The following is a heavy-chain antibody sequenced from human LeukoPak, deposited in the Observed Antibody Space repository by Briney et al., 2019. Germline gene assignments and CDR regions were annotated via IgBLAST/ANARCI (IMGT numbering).Heavy chain of an antibody. D-gene: IGHD3-3*01. V-gene: IGHV3-30-3*01. CDR2: ISYDGSNK. CDR3: ARDLSGYYTTDY. CDR1: GFTFSSYA. J-gene: IGHJ4*02. Sequence: GRSLRLSCAASGFTFSSYAMHWVRQAPGKGLEWVAVISYDGSNKYYADSVKGRFTISRDDSKNTMYLQMNSLRVEDTALYYCARDLSGYYTTDYWGQGTLVTVSS.